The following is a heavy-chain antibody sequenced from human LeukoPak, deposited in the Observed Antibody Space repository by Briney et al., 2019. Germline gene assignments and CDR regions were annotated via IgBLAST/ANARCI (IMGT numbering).Heavy chain of an antibody. D-gene: IGHD1-14*01. CDR2: IKSKTDGGTT. J-gene: IGHJ4*02. Sequence: GGSLRLSCTASGFTFKNYRMTWVRQAPGKGLEWVGRIKSKTDGGTTDYAAPVKGRVTISRDDSKNTLYLQMNSLKTEDTAVYYCTPPPGPSVSRYWGQGTLVTVSS. V-gene: IGHV3-15*01. CDR1: GFTFKNYR. CDR3: TPPPGPSVSRY.